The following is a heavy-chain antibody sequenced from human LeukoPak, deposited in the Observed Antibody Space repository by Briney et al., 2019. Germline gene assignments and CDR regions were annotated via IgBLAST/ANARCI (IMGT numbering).Heavy chain of an antibody. D-gene: IGHD3-10*01. CDR3: CGSGSYYNVWTNWFDP. V-gene: IGHV3-48*04. J-gene: IGHJ5*02. CDR1: GFTFSSYW. CDR2: ISSSGSTI. Sequence: GGSLRLSCAASGFTFSSYWMHWVRQAPGKGLEWVSYISSSGSTIYYADSVKGRFTISRDNAKNSLYLQMNSLRAEDTAVYYCCGSGSYYNVWTNWFDPWGQGTLVTVSS.